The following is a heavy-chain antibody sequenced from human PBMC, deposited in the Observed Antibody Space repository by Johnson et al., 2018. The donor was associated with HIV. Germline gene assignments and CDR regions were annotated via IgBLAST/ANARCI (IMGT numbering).Heavy chain of an antibody. CDR2: INWNGGST. CDR1: GFTFSSYA. Sequence: VQLVESGGGVVQPGRSLRLSCAASGFTFSSYAMHWVRQVPGKGLEWVSGINWNGGSTGYADSVEGRLTISRDNVKKSLYLHMNSLRAEDTALYYCAKDQWMFDIWGQGTMVTVSS. J-gene: IGHJ3*02. V-gene: IGHV3-20*04. CDR3: AKDQWMFDI. D-gene: IGHD3-10*02.